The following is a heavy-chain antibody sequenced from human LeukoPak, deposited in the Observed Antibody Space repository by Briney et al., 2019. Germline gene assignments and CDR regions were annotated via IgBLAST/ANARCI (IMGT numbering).Heavy chain of an antibody. Sequence: ASVKVSCRASGYILTSNGINWLRQAPGQGLEWMGWISPYNGNTKYAQKFQGRVTMSTDTSTSTAYMELRSLRSDDTAVYYCARDSSGFRTGPATFDPWGQGTLVTVSS. J-gene: IGHJ5*02. CDR3: ARDSSGFRTGPATFDP. V-gene: IGHV1-18*01. CDR2: ISPYNGNT. D-gene: IGHD3-22*01. CDR1: GYILTSNG.